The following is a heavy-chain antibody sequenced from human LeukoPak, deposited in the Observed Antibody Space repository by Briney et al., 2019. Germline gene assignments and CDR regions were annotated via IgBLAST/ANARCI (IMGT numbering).Heavy chain of an antibody. D-gene: IGHD3-3*01. CDR2: IYHSGST. CDR3: ARVSNWVWSGPLSTTKDYYYGMDV. J-gene: IGHJ6*02. CDR1: GGSISSSSYY. Sequence: SETLSLTCTVSGGSISSSSYYWGWIRQPPGKGLEWIGSIYHSGSTYYNPSLKSRVTISVDTSKNQFSLKLSSVTAADTAVYYCARVSNWVWSGPLSTTKDYYYGMDVWGQGTTVTVSS. V-gene: IGHV4-39*07.